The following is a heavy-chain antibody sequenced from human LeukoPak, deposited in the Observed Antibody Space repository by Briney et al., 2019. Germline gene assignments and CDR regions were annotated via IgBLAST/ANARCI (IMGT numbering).Heavy chain of an antibody. J-gene: IGHJ1*01. CDR2: IKQDGSEK. V-gene: IGHV3-7*01. CDR3: ARSTDTYSNYGSRYFQH. Sequence: GGSLRLSCAASGFTFSSYWMSWVRQAPGKGLEWVANIKQDGSEKYYVDSVKGRFTISRDNAKNSLFLQMNSLRAEDTAVYYCARSTDTYSNYGSRYFQHWGQGTLVTVST. CDR1: GFTFSSYW. D-gene: IGHD4-11*01.